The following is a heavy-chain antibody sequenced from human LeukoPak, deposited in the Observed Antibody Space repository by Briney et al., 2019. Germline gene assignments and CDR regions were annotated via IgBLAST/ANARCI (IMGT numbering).Heavy chain of an antibody. V-gene: IGHV5-51*01. CDR3: ARQRITMVRGVKQCYFDY. Sequence: GESLKISCKGSGYSFTSYWIGWVRQMPGKGLEWMGIIYPGDSDTRYSPSFQGQVTISADKSISTAYLQWSSLKASDTAVYYCARQRITMVRGVKQCYFDYWGQGTLVTVSS. J-gene: IGHJ4*02. CDR1: GYSFTSYW. CDR2: IYPGDSDT. D-gene: IGHD3-10*01.